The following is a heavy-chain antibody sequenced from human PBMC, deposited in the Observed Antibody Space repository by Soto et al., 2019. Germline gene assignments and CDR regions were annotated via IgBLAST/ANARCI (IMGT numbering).Heavy chain of an antibody. CDR2: IIPIFGTA. V-gene: IGHV1-69*13. J-gene: IGHJ6*02. Sequence: SVKVSCKASGGTFSSYAISWVRQAPGQGLEWMGGIIPIFGTANYAQKFQGRVTITADESTSTAYMELSSLRSEDTAVYYCAREGYCSGGSCRDRRLYYYGMDVWGQGTTVTVSS. CDR1: GGTFSSYA. CDR3: AREGYCSGGSCRDRRLYYYGMDV. D-gene: IGHD2-15*01.